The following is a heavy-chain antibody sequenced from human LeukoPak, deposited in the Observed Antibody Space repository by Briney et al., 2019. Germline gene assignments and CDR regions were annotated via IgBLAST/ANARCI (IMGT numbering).Heavy chain of an antibody. CDR3: ARAITMVRGVINRKYYSYGMDV. CDR2: INHSGST. Sequence: SETLSLTCAVYGGSFSGYYWSWIRQPPGKGLEWIGEINHSGSTNYNPSLKSRVTISVDTSKNQFSLKLSSVTAADTAVYYCARAITMVRGVINRKYYSYGMDVWGQGTTVTVSS. CDR1: GGSFSGYY. D-gene: IGHD3-10*01. V-gene: IGHV4-34*01. J-gene: IGHJ6*02.